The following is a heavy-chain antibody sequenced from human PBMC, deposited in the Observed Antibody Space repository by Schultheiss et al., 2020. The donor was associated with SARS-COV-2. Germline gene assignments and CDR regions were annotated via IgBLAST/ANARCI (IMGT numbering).Heavy chain of an antibody. Sequence: ASVKVSCKASGYTFTSYGISWVRQAPGQGLEWMGWINPNSGGTNYAQKFQGRVTMTRDTSISTAYMELSRLRSDDTAVYYCARVKTTVVLDAFDIWGQGTMVTVSS. CDR1: GYTFTSYG. V-gene: IGHV1-2*02. D-gene: IGHD4-23*01. CDR3: ARVKTTVVLDAFDI. J-gene: IGHJ3*02. CDR2: INPNSGGT.